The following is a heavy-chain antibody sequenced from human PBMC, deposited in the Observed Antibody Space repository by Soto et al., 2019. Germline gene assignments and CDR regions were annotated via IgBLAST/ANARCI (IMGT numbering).Heavy chain of an antibody. V-gene: IGHV2-5*02. Sequence: QITLKESGPTLVKPTQTLTLTCTFSGFSLSTSGVGVGWIRQPPGKALEWPALIYWDDDKRHSPSLKNRLSITRNTSRNPGFVTSTIMDPVVTASYYCAHRRVGDYLYFDFWGQGTLVTVSS. J-gene: IGHJ4*02. D-gene: IGHD4-17*01. CDR3: AHRRVGDYLYFDF. CDR1: GFSLSTSGVG. CDR2: IYWDDDK.